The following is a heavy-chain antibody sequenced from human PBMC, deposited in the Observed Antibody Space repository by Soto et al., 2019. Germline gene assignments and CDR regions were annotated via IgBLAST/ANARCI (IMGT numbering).Heavy chain of an antibody. CDR2: IIPMFGIT. D-gene: IGHD2-15*01. Sequence: QVQLVQSGAEVKRPGSSVKVSCNVSGGTLSSYGFNWVRQAPGQGLEWMGGIIPMFGITNHTQKFQDRITMSACASTNTAYMELRSLGADDPAIYYCTSDRGYGLVHWCQGTLLTVSS. V-gene: IGHV1-69*12. CDR1: GGTLSSYG. CDR3: TSDRGYGLVH. J-gene: IGHJ4*02.